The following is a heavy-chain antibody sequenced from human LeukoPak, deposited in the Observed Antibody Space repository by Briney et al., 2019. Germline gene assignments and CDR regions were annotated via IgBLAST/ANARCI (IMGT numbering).Heavy chain of an antibody. CDR2: ISSSSSYI. CDR1: GFTFSSYS. V-gene: IGHV3-21*01. D-gene: IGHD3-9*01. CDR3: AREFLENYDILTGYYLS. J-gene: IGHJ5*02. Sequence: GGSLRLSCAASGFTFSSYSMNWVRQAPGKGLGWVSSISSSSSYIYYADSVKGRFTISRDNAKNSLYLQMNSLRAEDTAVYYCAREFLENYDILTGYYLSWGQGTLVTVSS.